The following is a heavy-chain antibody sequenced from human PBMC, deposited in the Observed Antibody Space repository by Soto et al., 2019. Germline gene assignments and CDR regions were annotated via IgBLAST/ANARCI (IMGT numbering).Heavy chain of an antibody. D-gene: IGHD2-21*02. J-gene: IGHJ6*02. Sequence: PGGSLRLSCAASGFTVSSNYMSWVRQAPGKGLGWVSVIYSGGSTYYADSVKGRFTISRDNSKNTLYLQMNSLRAEDTAVYYCARSHQPLLGYYYYGMDVWGQGTTVTVSS. CDR2: IYSGGST. V-gene: IGHV3-53*01. CDR1: GFTVSSNY. CDR3: ARSHQPLLGYYYYGMDV.